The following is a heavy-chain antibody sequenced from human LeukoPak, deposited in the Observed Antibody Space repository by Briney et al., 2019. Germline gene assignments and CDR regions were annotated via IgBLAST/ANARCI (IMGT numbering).Heavy chain of an antibody. J-gene: IGHJ3*02. V-gene: IGHV3-13*04. CDR3: ARGRGWGTFDI. Sequence: TGGSLRLSCAASGFTFSSYDMHWVRHGTGKGLEWVSAIGTAGDTYYPGSVKGRFTTSRENAKNSLYLQMNSLRVGGTAVYYCARGRGWGTFDIWGQGTMVTVSS. CDR2: IGTAGDT. CDR1: GFTFSSYD. D-gene: IGHD3-10*01.